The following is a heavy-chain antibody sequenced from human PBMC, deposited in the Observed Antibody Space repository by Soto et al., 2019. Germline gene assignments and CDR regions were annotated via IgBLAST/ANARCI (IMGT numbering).Heavy chain of an antibody. V-gene: IGHV3-48*04. CDR1: GFTFSSYS. J-gene: IGHJ2*01. D-gene: IGHD1-1*01. Sequence: EVQLVESGGGLVQPGGSLRLSCSASGFTFSSYSMNWVRQAPGKGLEWVAYISSASSTIYFAGSVKGRFTVSRENADKSLFLQMDSLRVADTAGYYCAREELTSFWYFDLWGRGALVTVS. CDR3: AREELTSFWYFDL. CDR2: ISSASSTI.